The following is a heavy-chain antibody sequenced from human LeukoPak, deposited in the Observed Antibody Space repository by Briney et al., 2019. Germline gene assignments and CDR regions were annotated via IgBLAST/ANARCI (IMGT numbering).Heavy chain of an antibody. D-gene: IGHD3-9*01. CDR3: ARTINYDILTGYYIGVYYYYYMDV. Sequence: GASVKVSCKASGGTFSSYAISWVRQAPGQGLEWMGGIIPIFGTANYAQKFQGRVTITADKSTSTAYMELSSLRSEDTAVYYCARTINYDILTGYYIGVYYYYYMDVWGKGTTVTVSS. CDR1: GGTFSSYA. J-gene: IGHJ6*03. CDR2: IIPIFGTA. V-gene: IGHV1-69*06.